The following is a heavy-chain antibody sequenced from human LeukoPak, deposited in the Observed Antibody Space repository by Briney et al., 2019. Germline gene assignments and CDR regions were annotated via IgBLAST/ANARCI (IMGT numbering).Heavy chain of an antibody. Sequence: SETLSLTCTVSDGSITNYDWSWVRQPPGKGPEFIGYIHYSGTANYNPSLKSRVTISVDTSKNQFSLKLSSVTAADTAVYYCARDLVPYGSGSYAYWGQGTLVTVSS. CDR1: DGSITNYD. J-gene: IGHJ4*02. CDR3: ARDLVPYGSGSYAY. CDR2: IHYSGTA. D-gene: IGHD3-10*01. V-gene: IGHV4-59*01.